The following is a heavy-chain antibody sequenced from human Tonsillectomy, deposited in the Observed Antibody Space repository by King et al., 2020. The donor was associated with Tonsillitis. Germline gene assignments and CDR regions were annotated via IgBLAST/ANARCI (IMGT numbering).Heavy chain of an antibody. J-gene: IGHJ3*02. Sequence: SSGTYYWSWIRQPPGKGLDWIGYISYRGSTNYNPSLKSRVTISIDTSKNQFSLRLSSVTAADTAVYYCARDRSYYDSSAYYDVFDIWGPGTMVTVSS. CDR2: ISYRGST. D-gene: IGHD3-22*01. CDR1: SSGTYY. V-gene: IGHV4-61*01. CDR3: ARDRSYYDSSAYYDVFDI.